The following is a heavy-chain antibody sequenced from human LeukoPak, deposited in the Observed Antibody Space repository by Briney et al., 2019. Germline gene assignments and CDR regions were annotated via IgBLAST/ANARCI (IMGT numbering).Heavy chain of an antibody. Sequence: GGSLRLSCAASGFTFSCYAMSWVRQAPGEGLEWVSAISGSGGSTYYADSVKGRFTISRDNSKNTLYLQMNSLRAEDTAVYYCAKGVVAAAGADAFDMWGQGTMVTVSP. J-gene: IGHJ3*02. CDR1: GFTFSCYA. V-gene: IGHV3-23*01. D-gene: IGHD6-13*01. CDR3: AKGVVAAAGADAFDM. CDR2: ISGSGGST.